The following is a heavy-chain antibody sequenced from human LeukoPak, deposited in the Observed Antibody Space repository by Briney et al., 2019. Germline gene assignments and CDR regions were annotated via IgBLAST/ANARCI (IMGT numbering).Heavy chain of an antibody. CDR2: IRSKAYGGTT. Sequence: PGGSLRLSCAASGFTFSSYSMNWVRQAPGKGLEWVGFIRSKAYGGTTEYAASAKGRFTISRDDSKSIAYLQMNSLKTEDTAVYYCTRGSEWEPQTAGYWGQGTLVTVSS. J-gene: IGHJ4*02. CDR1: GFTFSSYS. CDR3: TRGSEWEPQTAGY. D-gene: IGHD1-26*01. V-gene: IGHV3-49*04.